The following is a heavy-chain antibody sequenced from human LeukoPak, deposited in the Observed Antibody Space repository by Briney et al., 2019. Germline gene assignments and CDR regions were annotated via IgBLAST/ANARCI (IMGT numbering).Heavy chain of an antibody. V-gene: IGHV1-69*13. CDR2: IIPISGTA. CDR3: ARAKWQLVRGREVPYYFDY. CDR1: GGTFSSDA. Sequence: SVKVSCKASGGTFSSDAISWVRQAPVQGLEWMGGIIPISGTANYAQKFQGRVTITADESTSTAYMELSSLRSEDTAVYYCARAKWQLVRGREVPYYFDYWGQGTLVTVSS. D-gene: IGHD6-6*01. J-gene: IGHJ4*02.